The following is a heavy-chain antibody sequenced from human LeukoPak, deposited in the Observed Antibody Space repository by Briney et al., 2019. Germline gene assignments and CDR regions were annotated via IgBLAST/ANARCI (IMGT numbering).Heavy chain of an antibody. V-gene: IGHV3-48*02. CDR2: ISSGGGAT. CDR3: AKTHGNGWYFDY. CDR1: GFTFSNYN. Sequence: LGGSLRLSCAASGFTFSNYNMNWVRQAPGKGLEWVSYISSGGGATHYADSVKGQFTISRDNAKNSLYLQMNSLRDEDTALYSCAKTHGNGWYFDYWGQGNLVTVAS. J-gene: IGHJ4*02. D-gene: IGHD6-19*01.